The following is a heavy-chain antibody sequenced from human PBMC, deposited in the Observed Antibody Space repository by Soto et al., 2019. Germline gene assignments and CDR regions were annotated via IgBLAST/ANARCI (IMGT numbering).Heavy chain of an antibody. Sequence: GGSLRLSCAASGFTFSSYDMHWVRQATGKGLEWVSAIGTAGDTYYPGSVKGRFTISRENAKNSLYLQMNSLRAEDTAVYYCARDRIIYGDYGDYYYGMDVWGQGTTVTVSS. CDR1: GFTFSSYD. J-gene: IGHJ6*02. V-gene: IGHV3-13*01. CDR3: ARDRIIYGDYGDYYYGMDV. D-gene: IGHD4-17*01. CDR2: IGTAGDT.